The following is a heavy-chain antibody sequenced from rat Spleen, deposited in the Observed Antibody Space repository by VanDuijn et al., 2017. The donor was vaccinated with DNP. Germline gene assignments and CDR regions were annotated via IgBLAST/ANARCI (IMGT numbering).Heavy chain of an antibody. J-gene: IGHJ2*01. CDR2: IRTDSGRT. D-gene: IGHD4-3*01. Sequence: EVQLVESGGGLVQPGRSLKLSCAASGFTFSDYDMAWVRQALTKGLEWVTSIRTDSGRTYYRDSVKGRFTISRDNAKSTLYLQMNSLRSEDMATYYCVRWNSGHFDYWGQGVMVTVSS. CDR1: GFTFSDYD. V-gene: IGHV5-25*01. CDR3: VRWNSGHFDY.